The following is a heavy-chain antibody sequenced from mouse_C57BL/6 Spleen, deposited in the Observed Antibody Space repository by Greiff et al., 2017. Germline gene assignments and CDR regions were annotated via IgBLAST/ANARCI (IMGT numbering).Heavy chain of an antibody. J-gene: IGHJ4*01. CDR2: IYPGDGDT. CDR1: GYAFSSYW. CDR3: ARRAVPSEAMGY. Sequence: VQLQESGAELVKPGASVKISCKASGYAFSSYWMNWVKQRPGKGLEWIGQIYPGDGDTNYNGKFKGKATLTADKSSSTAYMQLSSLNSEDSAVYFCARRAVPSEAMGYWGQGTSVTVAS. V-gene: IGHV1-80*01.